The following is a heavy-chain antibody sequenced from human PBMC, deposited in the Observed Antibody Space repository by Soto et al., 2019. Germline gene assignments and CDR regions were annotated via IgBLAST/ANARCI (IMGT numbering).Heavy chain of an antibody. Sequence: ASVKVSRKASGYTFPGNYMHWVRQAPGQGLEWMALINPTSGGTNYAQKFQGRVTMTWDTSISTAYMELSRLRSDDTAIYYCARGYCSSSGCSHYFDYWGQGTLVTVSS. CDR3: ARGYCSSSGCSHYFDY. V-gene: IGHV1-2*02. J-gene: IGHJ4*02. CDR2: INPTSGGT. D-gene: IGHD2-2*01. CDR1: GYTFPGNY.